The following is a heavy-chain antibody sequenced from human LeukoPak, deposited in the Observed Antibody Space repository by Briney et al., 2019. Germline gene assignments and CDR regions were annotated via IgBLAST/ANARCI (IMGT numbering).Heavy chain of an antibody. J-gene: IGHJ4*02. V-gene: IGHV3-15*07. CDR3: AKGDWSSSDFDY. D-gene: IGHD6-6*01. Sequence: PGGSLRLSCAASGFTFNLAWINWVRQAPGKGLEWVGRIKSKTDGGTTDYAAPVKGRFTISRDDSKNTLYMQMNSLKTEDTAVYYCAKGDWSSSDFDYWGQGTLVTVSS. CDR1: GFTFNLAW. CDR2: IKSKTDGGTT.